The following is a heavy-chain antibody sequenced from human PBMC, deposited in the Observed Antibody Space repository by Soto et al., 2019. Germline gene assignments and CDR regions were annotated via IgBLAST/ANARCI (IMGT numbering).Heavy chain of an antibody. V-gene: IGHV4-28*01. CDR2: IHSGGSS. CDR3: ARKPRLAAAEFHY. D-gene: IGHD6-13*01. J-gene: IGHJ4*02. Sequence: QVQLQESGPRLVKPSYTLSLTCTVSDYSINSDSNLWGWIRQPPGKGLEWIGYIHSGGSSYYNPSLKSRVTMSVDTAKNQFSLKLTSVTAVDTAVYYCARKPRLAAAEFHYWGQGVLVTDSS. CDR1: DYSINSDSNL.